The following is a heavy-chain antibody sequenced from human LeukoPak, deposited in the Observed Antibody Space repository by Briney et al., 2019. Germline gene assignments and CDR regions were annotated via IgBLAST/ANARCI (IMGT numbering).Heavy chain of an antibody. Sequence: SETLSLTCTVSGGSISSSSYYWGWIRQPPGKGLEWIGSIYYSGSTYYNPSLKSRVTISVDTSKSQFSLRLSSVTAADTAVYYCARGQPQTYVWGSYPPYYFDYWGQGTLVTVSS. D-gene: IGHD3-16*02. J-gene: IGHJ4*02. CDR2: IYYSGST. V-gene: IGHV4-39*07. CDR1: GGSISSSSYY. CDR3: ARGQPQTYVWGSYPPYYFDY.